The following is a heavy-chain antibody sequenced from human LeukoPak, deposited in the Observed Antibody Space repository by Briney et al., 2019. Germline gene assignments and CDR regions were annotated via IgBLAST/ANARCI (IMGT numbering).Heavy chain of an antibody. D-gene: IGHD3-22*01. CDR1: GGTFSSYA. Sequence: ASVKVSCKASGGTFSSYAISWVRQAPGQGLEWMGGIIPIFGTANYAQKFQGRVTITADESTSTAYMELSSLRSEDTAVYYWARVGPYDSRNNPFDYWGQGTLVTVSS. CDR3: ARVGPYDSRNNPFDY. V-gene: IGHV1-69*13. CDR2: IIPIFGTA. J-gene: IGHJ4*02.